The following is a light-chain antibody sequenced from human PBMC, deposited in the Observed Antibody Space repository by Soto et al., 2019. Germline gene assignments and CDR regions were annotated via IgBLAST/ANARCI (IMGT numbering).Light chain of an antibody. J-gene: IGKJ4*01. V-gene: IGKV1-39*01. CDR1: QSIANY. CDR3: QQSFSTSALT. CDR2: AAS. Sequence: DIQMTQSPSSLSASVGDRVTITCRASQSIANYLNWYQQKPGKAPKVVIYAASNLQSGVPSRFSGSGSGTDFTLTISSLQPEDFATDYCQQSFSTSALTFGGGTKVEIK.